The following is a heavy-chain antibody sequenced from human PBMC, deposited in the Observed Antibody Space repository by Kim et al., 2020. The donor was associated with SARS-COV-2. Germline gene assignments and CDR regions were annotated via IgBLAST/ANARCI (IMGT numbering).Heavy chain of an antibody. CDR2: IWYDGSNK. V-gene: IGHV3-33*01. CDR1: GFTFSSYG. D-gene: IGHD6-13*01. CDR3: ARDPNDLYSSSWYYFGDYYYYYYGMDV. Sequence: GGSLRLSCAASGFTFSSYGMHWVRQAPGKGLEWVAVIWYDGSNKYYADSVKGRFTISRDNSKNTLYLQMNSLRAEDTAVYYCARDPNDLYSSSWYYFGDYYYYYYGMDVWGQGTTVTVSS. J-gene: IGHJ6*02.